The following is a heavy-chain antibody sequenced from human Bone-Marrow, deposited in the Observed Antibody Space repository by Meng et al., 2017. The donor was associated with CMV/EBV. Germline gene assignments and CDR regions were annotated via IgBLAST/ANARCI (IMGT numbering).Heavy chain of an antibody. CDR2: IYYSGST. Sequence: GSLRLSCAVYGGSFSGYYWSWIRQPPGKGLEWIGSIYYSGSTYYNPSLKSRVTISVDTSKNQFSLKLSSVTAADTAVYYCARVAGAIFGVVRWGQGTLVTVSS. CDR1: GGSFSGYY. CDR3: ARVAGAIFGVVR. J-gene: IGHJ4*02. D-gene: IGHD3-3*01. V-gene: IGHV4-34*01.